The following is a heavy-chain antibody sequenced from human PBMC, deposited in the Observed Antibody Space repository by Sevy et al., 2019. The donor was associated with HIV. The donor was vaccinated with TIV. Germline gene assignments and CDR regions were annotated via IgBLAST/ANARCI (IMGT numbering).Heavy chain of an antibody. J-gene: IGHJ6*02. CDR3: ATEYCSSTSCWRGSYYYYGMDV. V-gene: IGHV1-24*01. CDR2: FDPEDGET. Sequence: ASVKVSCKVSGYTLTELSMHWVRQAPGKGLEWMGGFDPEDGETIDAQKFQDRVTMTEDTSTDTAYMEMSSLRSEDTAVYYCATEYCSSTSCWRGSYYYYGMDVWGQGTTVTVSS. D-gene: IGHD2-2*01. CDR1: GYTLTELS.